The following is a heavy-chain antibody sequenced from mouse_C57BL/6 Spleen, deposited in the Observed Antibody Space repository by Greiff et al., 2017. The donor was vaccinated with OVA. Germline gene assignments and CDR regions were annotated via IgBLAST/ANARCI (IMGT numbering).Heavy chain of an antibody. J-gene: IGHJ3*01. V-gene: IGHV3-6*01. Sequence: EVQLQESGPGLVKPSQSLSLTCSVSGYSITSGYYCNWIRQFPGNQLEWMGYISYDGSNNYNPSLKNRISITRDTSKNQLFLKLNSVTTEDTATYYCARDRDYCGSNLAYWGQGTLVTVSA. CDR2: ISYDGSN. D-gene: IGHD1-1*01. CDR3: ARDRDYCGSNLAY. CDR1: GYSITSGYY.